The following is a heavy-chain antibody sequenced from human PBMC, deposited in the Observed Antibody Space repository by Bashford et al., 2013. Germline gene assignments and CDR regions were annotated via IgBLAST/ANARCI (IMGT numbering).Heavy chain of an antibody. CDR3: AGDPDSSGVN. J-gene: IGHJ4*02. V-gene: IGHV4-59*08. Sequence: SETLSLTCTVSGGSISRDYWNWIRQSPGKGLEWIGEIYYSGTTKYNPSLKGRVTMSVDMTKNHFSLNLRSVTAADTAVYYCAGDPDSSGVNWGQGTLVTVSS. CDR1: GGSISRDY. D-gene: IGHD6-19*01. CDR2: IYYSGTT.